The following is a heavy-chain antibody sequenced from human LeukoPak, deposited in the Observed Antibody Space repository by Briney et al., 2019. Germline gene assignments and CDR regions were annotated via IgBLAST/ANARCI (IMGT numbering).Heavy chain of an antibody. D-gene: IGHD3-3*01. CDR3: ARASYDFWRGYYYDY. V-gene: IGHV3-23*01. CDR2: ISGSGGST. Sequence: QTGGSLRLSCAASGFTFSSYGMSWVRQAPGKGLEWVSAISGSGGSTYYADSVKGRFTISRDNSKNTLYLQMNSLRAEDTAVYYCARASYDFWRGYYYDYWGQGTLVTVSS. J-gene: IGHJ4*02. CDR1: GFTFSSYG.